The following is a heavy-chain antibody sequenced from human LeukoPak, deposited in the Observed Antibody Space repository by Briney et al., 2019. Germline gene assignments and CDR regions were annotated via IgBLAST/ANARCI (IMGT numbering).Heavy chain of an antibody. J-gene: IGHJ3*02. CDR2: ISSSSSYI. D-gene: IGHD3-3*01. V-gene: IGHV3-21*01. CDR3: ARGPYDFWSGYPTKGDDAFDI. Sequence: GGSLRLSCAASGFTFSSYSMNWVRQAPGKGLEWVSSISSSSSYIYYADSVKGRFTISRDNAKNSLYLQMNSLRAEDTAVYYCARGPYDFWSGYPTKGDDAFDIWGQGTMVTVSS. CDR1: GFTFSSYS.